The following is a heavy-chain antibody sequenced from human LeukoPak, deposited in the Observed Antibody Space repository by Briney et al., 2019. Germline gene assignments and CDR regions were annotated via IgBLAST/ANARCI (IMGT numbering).Heavy chain of an antibody. J-gene: IGHJ4*02. Sequence: GGSLRLSCAASGFTFSSYGMHWVRQAPGKGLEWVAVISYDGSNKYYADSVKGRFTISRDNSKNTLYLQMNSLRAENTAVYYCAKDGQRLPEYYFDYWGQGTLVTVSS. CDR3: AKDGQRLPEYYFDY. V-gene: IGHV3-30*18. CDR2: ISYDGSNK. CDR1: GFTFSSYG. D-gene: IGHD6-25*01.